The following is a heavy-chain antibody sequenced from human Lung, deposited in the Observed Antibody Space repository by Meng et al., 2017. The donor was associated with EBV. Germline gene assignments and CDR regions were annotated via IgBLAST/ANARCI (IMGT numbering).Heavy chain of an antibody. CDR3: ARADKVRFDY. CDR1: GGSMSSTNW. CDR2: IYHSGST. Sequence: HVELGDAGPGLGTPSRTLSVTCAVSGGSMSSTNWWSWVRQPPGKGLEWIGEIYHSGSTNYNPSLKSRVSISVDKSKNQFSLKLSSVTAADTAVYYCARADKVRFDYWGQGTLVTVSS. J-gene: IGHJ4*02. V-gene: IGHV4-4*02.